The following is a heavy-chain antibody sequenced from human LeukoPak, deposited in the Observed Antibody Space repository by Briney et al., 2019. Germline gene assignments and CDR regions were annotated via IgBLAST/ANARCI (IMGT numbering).Heavy chain of an antibody. CDR3: ARAMLLWFGEPPRFAAFDI. J-gene: IGHJ3*02. Sequence: GGSLRLSCAASGFTFSSYAMHWVRQAPGKGLEYVSAISSNGGSTYYANSVKGRFTISRDNSKNTLYLQMGSLRGEDMAVYYCARAMLLWFGEPPRFAAFDIWGQGTMVTVSS. CDR2: ISSNGGST. CDR1: GFTFSSYA. D-gene: IGHD3-10*01. V-gene: IGHV3-64*01.